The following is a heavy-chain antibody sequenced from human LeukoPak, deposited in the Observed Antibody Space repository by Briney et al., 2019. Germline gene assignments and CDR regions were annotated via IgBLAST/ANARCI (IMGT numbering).Heavy chain of an antibody. V-gene: IGHV4-34*01. CDR3: ARGRYCSSTSCYWYYYYYMDV. CDR2: INDSGST. D-gene: IGHD2-2*01. J-gene: IGHJ6*03. Sequence: SETLSLTCAVYGGSFSGYYWSWIRQPPGKGLEWIGEINDSGSTNYNPSLKSRVTISVDTSKNQFSLKLSSVTAADTAVYYCARGRYCSSTSCYWYYYYYMDVWGKGTTVTVSS. CDR1: GGSFSGYY.